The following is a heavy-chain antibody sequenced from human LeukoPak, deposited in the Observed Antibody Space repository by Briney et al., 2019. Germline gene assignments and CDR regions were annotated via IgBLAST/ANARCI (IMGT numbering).Heavy chain of an antibody. CDR3: ARGKITVIREVCFDP. CDR1: GGSISTYY. J-gene: IGHJ5*02. CDR2: IYYSGST. V-gene: IGHV4-59*01. D-gene: IGHD3-10*01. Sequence: PSETLSLTCTVSGGSISTYYWNWIRQPPGKGLEWIGYIYYSGSTNYNPSLKSRVTISVDTSKNQFSLKLSSVTAADTAVYYCARGKITVIREVCFDPWGQGTLVTVSS.